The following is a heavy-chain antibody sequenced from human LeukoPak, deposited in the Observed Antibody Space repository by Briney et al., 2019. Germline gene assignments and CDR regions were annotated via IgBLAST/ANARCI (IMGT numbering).Heavy chain of an antibody. CDR3: ARDRPWRADY. V-gene: IGHV4-59*01. Sequence: PSETLSLTCTDSGGSISSYYWSWIRQPPGKGLEWIGYIYYTGNTSYNPSLKSRVTISVDTSKNQFSLKLSSVTAADTAVYYCARDRPWRADYWGQGTLVTVSS. CDR1: GGSISSYY. D-gene: IGHD6-6*01. J-gene: IGHJ4*02. CDR2: IYYTGNT.